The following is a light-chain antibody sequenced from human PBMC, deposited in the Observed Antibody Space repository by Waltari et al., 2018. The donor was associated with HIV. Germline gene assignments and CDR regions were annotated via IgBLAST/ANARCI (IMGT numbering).Light chain of an antibody. J-gene: IGKJ1*01. CDR1: QHVISKY. V-gene: IGKV3-20*01. Sequence: NVLMQSSGTFSSSPGERTTLSCRASQHVISKYLAWYQQKPGQAPRLLIYDASSRATGIPDRFSGSGSGTDFTLTISRLEPEDFAVYYCQQYATSPRTFGQGTKVEIK. CDR3: QQYATSPRT. CDR2: DAS.